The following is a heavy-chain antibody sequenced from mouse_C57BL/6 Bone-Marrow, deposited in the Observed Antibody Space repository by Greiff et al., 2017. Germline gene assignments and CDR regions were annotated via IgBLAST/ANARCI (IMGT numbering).Heavy chain of an antibody. CDR3: AMDYYDY. D-gene: IGHD1-1*01. Sequence: QVQLQQPGAELVKPGASVKVSCKASGYTFTSYWMHWVKQRPGQGLEWIGRIHPSDSDNNYNQKFKGKATLTGDKSSRTAYMQLSSLTSEDSAVYYCAMDYYDYWGQGTTLTVSS. V-gene: IGHV1-74*01. CDR1: GYTFTSYW. CDR2: IHPSDSDN. J-gene: IGHJ2*01.